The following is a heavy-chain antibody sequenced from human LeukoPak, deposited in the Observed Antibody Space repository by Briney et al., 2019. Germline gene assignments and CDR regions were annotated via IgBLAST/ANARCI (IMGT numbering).Heavy chain of an antibody. V-gene: IGHV4-59*01. CDR1: GDPISSYY. J-gene: IGHJ6*02. Sequence: PSETLSLTCTVSGDPISSYYWSWIRQPPGKGLEWIGYIYYSGSTNYNPSLKSRVTISVDTSKNQFSLKLSSVTAADTAVYYCARQYYYGSGSYPDPYYYYGMDVWGQGTTVTVSS. CDR2: IYYSGST. D-gene: IGHD3-10*01. CDR3: ARQYYYGSGSYPDPYYYYGMDV.